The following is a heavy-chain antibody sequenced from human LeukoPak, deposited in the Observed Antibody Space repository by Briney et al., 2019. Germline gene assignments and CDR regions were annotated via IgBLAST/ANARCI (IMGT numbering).Heavy chain of an antibody. CDR2: ISSSSSYI. Sequence: GGSLRLSCAASGFTFSSYSMNWVRQAPGKGLEWVSSISSSSSYIYYADSVKGRFTISRDNAKNSLYLQMNSLRAEDTAVYYCARDLLRSMSGVVVLNWFDPWGQGTLVTVSS. J-gene: IGHJ5*02. V-gene: IGHV3-21*01. D-gene: IGHD3-22*01. CDR3: ARDLLRSMSGVVVLNWFDP. CDR1: GFTFSSYS.